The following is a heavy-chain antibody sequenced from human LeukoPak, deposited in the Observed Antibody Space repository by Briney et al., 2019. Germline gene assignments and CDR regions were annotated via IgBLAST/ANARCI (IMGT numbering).Heavy chain of an antibody. D-gene: IGHD2-2*01. CDR3: ARGDCSSTICYSPMDV. V-gene: IGHV4-38-2*02. Sequence: SETLSLTCTVSGYSISSGYYWVWIRQTPGKGLEWIGSIYRSGSTNYNPSLKRRVTISVATSKNQFSLKVSSVTAADTALYYCARGDCSSTICYSPMDVWGKGTTVTVSS. CDR2: IYRSGST. J-gene: IGHJ6*03. CDR1: GYSISSGYY.